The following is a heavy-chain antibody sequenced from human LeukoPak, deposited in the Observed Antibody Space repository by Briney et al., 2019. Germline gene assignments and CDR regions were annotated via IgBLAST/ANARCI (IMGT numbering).Heavy chain of an antibody. D-gene: IGHD3-10*01. J-gene: IGHJ5*02. Sequence: GGSLRLSCAAPGFTFSSYGMHWVRQTPGKGLEWVAVIWHDGSYKYYAESVKGRFIISRDNPQNTLYLQMNSLRVEDTAVYYCVIHPRHNSGTNWFVPWGQGTLVTVSS. CDR1: GFTFSSYG. CDR3: VIHPRHNSGTNWFVP. CDR2: IWHDGSYK. V-gene: IGHV3-33*01.